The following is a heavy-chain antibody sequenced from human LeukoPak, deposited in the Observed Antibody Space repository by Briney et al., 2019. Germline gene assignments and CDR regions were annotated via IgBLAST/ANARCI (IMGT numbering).Heavy chain of an antibody. CDR3: ASPLGYCSSTSCPRAFDI. CDR1: GGTFNSYA. J-gene: IGHJ3*02. Sequence: GASVKVSCKASGGTFNSYAISWVRQAPGEGLEWMGGIIPIFGTANYAQKFQGRVTITTDESTSTAYMELSSLRSEDTAVYYCASPLGYCSSTSCPRAFDIWGQGTMVTVSS. V-gene: IGHV1-69*05. D-gene: IGHD2-2*01. CDR2: IIPIFGTA.